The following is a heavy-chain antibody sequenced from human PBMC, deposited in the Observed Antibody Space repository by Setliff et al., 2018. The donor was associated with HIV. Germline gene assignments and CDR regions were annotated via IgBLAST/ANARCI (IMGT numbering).Heavy chain of an antibody. D-gene: IGHD6-13*01. V-gene: IGHV4-4*08. CDR3: AKSYTSAWYEGWFDP. CDR2: MYTSGSA. CDR1: GDSISGFF. Sequence: SETLSLTCNVSGDSISGFFWSWIRQPPGKTLEWIGYMYTSGSANFNPSLKSRVTISVDTSKNTLYLQMNNLRPEDTAMYYCAKSYTSAWYEGWFDPWGQGTLVTVSS. J-gene: IGHJ5*02.